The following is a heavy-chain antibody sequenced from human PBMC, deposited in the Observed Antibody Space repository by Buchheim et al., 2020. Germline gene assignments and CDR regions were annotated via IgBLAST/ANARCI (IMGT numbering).Heavy chain of an antibody. CDR2: IIPSVGVR. V-gene: IGHV1-69*01. J-gene: IGHJ6*03. CDR1: GGTFNNLA. CDR3: ARGDWGGDVGGHNFFYMDA. Sequence: QVQLVQSGAEVKKPGSSVRISCKCPGGTFNNLAITWLRQAPGQGLEWMGAIIPSVGVRNYAQKFQGRVTITADESTGTSYMDLSRLRSDDAAVYFCARGDWGGDVGGHNFFYMDAWGKGTT. D-gene: IGHD3/OR15-3a*01.